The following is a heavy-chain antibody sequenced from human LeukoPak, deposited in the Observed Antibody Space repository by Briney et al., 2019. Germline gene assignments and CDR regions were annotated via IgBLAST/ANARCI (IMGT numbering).Heavy chain of an antibody. CDR2: IYYSGST. J-gene: IGHJ4*02. V-gene: IGHV4-39*07. Sequence: SETLSLTCTVSGGSISSSSYYWGWFRQPPGKGLEWIGSIYYSGSTYYNPSLKSRVTIPVDTSKNQFSLKLSSVTAADTTVYYCAKIYQDSCAYHCAPDYWGQGTLVTVSS. D-gene: IGHD3-22*01. CDR1: GGSISSSSYY. CDR3: AKIYQDSCAYHCAPDY.